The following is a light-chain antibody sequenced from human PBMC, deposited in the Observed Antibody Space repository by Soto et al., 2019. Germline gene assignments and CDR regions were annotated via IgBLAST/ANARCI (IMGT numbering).Light chain of an antibody. CDR3: HQYCGSPQT. V-gene: IGKV3-20*01. Sequence: EIVLTQSPGTLSLSPGERATLSCRASQSVSNYLAWYQRKPGQAPRLLIYGASSRATGIPDRFSGSGSGTDFTLTISRLEPEDFAVYYCHQYCGSPQTLGKGTKGNIK. CDR1: QSVSNY. CDR2: GAS. J-gene: IGKJ1*01.